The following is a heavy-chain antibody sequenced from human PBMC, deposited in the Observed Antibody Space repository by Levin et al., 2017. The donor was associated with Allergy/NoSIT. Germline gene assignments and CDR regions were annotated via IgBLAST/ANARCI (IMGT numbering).Heavy chain of an antibody. D-gene: IGHD5-12*01. CDR3: AKSRGYDLEDYYFHY. CDR1: GFTFSSYA. CDR2: ISGTGGST. J-gene: IGHJ4*02. Sequence: GGSLRLSCAASGFTFSSYAMSWVRQAPGKGLAWVSTISGTGGSTYYADSVKGRFTISRDNSKNTLYLQMNSLRAEDTAIFYCAKSRGYDLEDYYFHYWGQGTLVTVSS. V-gene: IGHV3-23*01.